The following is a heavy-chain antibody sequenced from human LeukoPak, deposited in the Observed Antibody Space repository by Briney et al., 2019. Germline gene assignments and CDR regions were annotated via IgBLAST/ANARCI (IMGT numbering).Heavy chain of an antibody. J-gene: IGHJ4*02. CDR3: ARAGDSSGYPIDY. V-gene: IGHV3-7*01. D-gene: IGHD3-22*01. CDR1: GFSFSSYW. CDR2: IKQDGSEK. Sequence: GGSLRLSCEASGFSFSSYWMSWVRQAPGKGLEWVANIKQDGSEKYYADSVKGRFTISRDNSKNTLYLQMNSLRAEDTAVYYCARAGDSSGYPIDYWGQGTLVTVSS.